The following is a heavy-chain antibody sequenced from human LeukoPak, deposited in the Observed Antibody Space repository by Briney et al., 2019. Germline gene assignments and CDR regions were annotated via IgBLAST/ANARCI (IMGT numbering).Heavy chain of an antibody. J-gene: IGHJ4*02. CDR3: ASGRRLGY. D-gene: IGHD6-19*01. CDR2: IKEDGSEK. CDR1: GFTFSNYW. Sequence: GGSLRLSCAASGFTFSNYWMSWVRQAPGKGLEWVANIKEDGSEKYYVDSVKGRFTISRDNARNSLYLQMNSLRAEDTAVYYCASGRRLGYWGQGTLVTVSS. V-gene: IGHV3-7*01.